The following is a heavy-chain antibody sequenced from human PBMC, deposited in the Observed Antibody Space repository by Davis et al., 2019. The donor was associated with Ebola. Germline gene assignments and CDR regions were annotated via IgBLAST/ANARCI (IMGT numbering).Heavy chain of an antibody. D-gene: IGHD6-13*01. CDR2: INAGNGNT. CDR1: GYTFTSYG. Sequence: ASVKVSCKASGYTFTSYGISWVRQAPGQGLEWMGWINAGNGNTKYSQKFQGRVTITRDTSASTAYMELSSLRSEDTAVYYCAREMTGYSSSWLFDPWGQGTLVTVSS. CDR3: AREMTGYSSSWLFDP. J-gene: IGHJ5*02. V-gene: IGHV1-18*01.